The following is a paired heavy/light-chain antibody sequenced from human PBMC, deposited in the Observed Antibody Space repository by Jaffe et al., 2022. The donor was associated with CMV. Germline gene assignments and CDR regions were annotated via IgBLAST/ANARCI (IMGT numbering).Heavy chain of an antibody. V-gene: IGHV1-8*01. CDR2: MNPNSGNT. CDR1: GYTFTSYD. CDR3: AAVKKYDFWSGYYRDYYYGMDV. Sequence: QVQLVQSGAEVKKPGASVKVSCKASGYTFTSYDINWVRQATGQGLEWMGWMNPNSGNTGYAQKFQGRVTMTRNTSISTAYMELSSLRSEDTAVYYCAAVKKYDFWSGYYRDYYYGMDVWGQGTTVTVSS. D-gene: IGHD3-3*01. J-gene: IGHJ6*02.
Light chain of an antibody. J-gene: IGKJ4*01. V-gene: IGKV1-8*01. Sequence: AIRMTQSPSSFSASTGDRVTITCRASQGISSYLAWYQQKPGKAPKLLIYAASTLQSGVPSRFSGSGSGTDFTLTISCLQSEDFATYYCQQYYSYPPLTFGGGTKVEIK. CDR1: QGISSY. CDR2: AAS. CDR3: QQYYSYPPLT.